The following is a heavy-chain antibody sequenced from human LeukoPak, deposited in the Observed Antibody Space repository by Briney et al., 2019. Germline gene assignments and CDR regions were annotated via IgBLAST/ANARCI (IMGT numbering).Heavy chain of an antibody. D-gene: IGHD2-21*01. V-gene: IGHV4-59*01. J-gene: IGHJ2*01. CDR2: IYYSGST. Sequence: SETLSLTCTVSGGSISSYYWSWIRQPPGKGLEWIGYIYYSGSTNYNPSLKSRVTISVDTSKNQFSLKLSSVTAADTAVYYCARAGIYWYFDLWRRGTLVTVSS. CDR3: ARAGIYWYFDL. CDR1: GGSISSYY.